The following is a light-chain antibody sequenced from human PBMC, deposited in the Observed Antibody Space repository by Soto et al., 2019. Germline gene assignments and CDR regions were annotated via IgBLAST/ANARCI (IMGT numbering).Light chain of an antibody. CDR2: GAS. J-gene: IGKJ4*01. V-gene: IGKV3-15*01. CDR3: QQYNNLPRT. CDR1: QSVSSN. Sequence: EIVMTQSPATLSVSPGEGATLSCRASQSVSSNLAWYQHKPGQAPRLLIYGASTRATDIPARFSGSGSGTEFTLTISSLQSEDYAVYYCQQYNNLPRTFGGGTKVEIK.